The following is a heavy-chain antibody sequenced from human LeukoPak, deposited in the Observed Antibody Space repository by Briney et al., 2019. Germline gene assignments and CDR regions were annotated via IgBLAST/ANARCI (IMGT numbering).Heavy chain of an antibody. V-gene: IGHV3-53*01. D-gene: IGHD3-16*01. CDR1: GFTVSSNY. J-gene: IGHJ6*03. Sequence: GGSLRLSCAASGFTVSSNYMSWVRQAPGKGLEWVSVIYSGGSTYYADSVKGRFTISRDNSKNTLYLQMNSLRAEDTAVYYCARDGGSRLPGYYYYMDVWGKGTTVTVSS. CDR2: IYSGGST. CDR3: ARDGGSRLPGYYYYMDV.